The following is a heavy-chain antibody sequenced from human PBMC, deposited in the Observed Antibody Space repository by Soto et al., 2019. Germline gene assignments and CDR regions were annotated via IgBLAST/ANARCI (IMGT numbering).Heavy chain of an antibody. CDR2: IYYSGST. J-gene: IGHJ6*02. V-gene: IGHV4-31*03. CDR1: GGSISSGGYY. Sequence: SATLSLTCTVTGGSISSGGYYWSWIRQHPGKGLEWIGYIYYSGSTYYNPSLKSRVTISVDTSKNQFSLKLSSVTAADTAVYNCARDSKSYCSSTSCSYQDYYYYYGMDVWGQGTTVTVSS. CDR3: ARDSKSYCSSTSCSYQDYYYYYGMDV. D-gene: IGHD2-2*01.